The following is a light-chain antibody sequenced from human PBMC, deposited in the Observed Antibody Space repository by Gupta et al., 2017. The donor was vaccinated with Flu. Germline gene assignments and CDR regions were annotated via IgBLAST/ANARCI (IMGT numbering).Light chain of an antibody. CDR3: QQRSNWPST. CDR2: DAS. CDR1: QSVGYY. Sequence: PGERATLSCRASQSVGYYLAWYQHKPGQPPRLLIYDASNRATDIPARFSGIGSGTDFTLTISSREPEDFAIYYCQQRSNWPSTFGQGTKMEIK. V-gene: IGKV3-11*01. J-gene: IGKJ2*02.